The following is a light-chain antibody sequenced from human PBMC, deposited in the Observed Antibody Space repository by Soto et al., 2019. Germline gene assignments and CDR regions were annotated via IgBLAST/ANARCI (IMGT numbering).Light chain of an antibody. CDR2: WAS. J-gene: IGKJ1*01. Sequence: DIVMTQSPDSLAVSLGERATINCKSSQSVLYSSNNKNYLAWYQQKPGQPPKLLIYWASTRESGVPDRFSGSGSGTDFTLTISSQQAEDVAVYYGQQYYSTPPTFGQGTKGEIK. CDR1: QSVLYSSNNKNY. CDR3: QQYYSTPPT. V-gene: IGKV4-1*01.